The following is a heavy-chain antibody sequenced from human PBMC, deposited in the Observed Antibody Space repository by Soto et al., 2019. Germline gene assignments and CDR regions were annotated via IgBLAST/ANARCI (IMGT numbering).Heavy chain of an antibody. D-gene: IGHD1-26*01. Sequence: QVQLQESGPGLVKPSETLSLTCTVSGASVSSGNYYWSWIRQPPGQGLECIGYITYSGSTNYNPSRRSRVTISIDTSKNHFSLKLSSVTAADTDVYYCARGSGSCYAYWGQGTLVTVSS. J-gene: IGHJ4*02. V-gene: IGHV4-61*03. CDR2: ITYSGST. CDR3: ARGSGSCYAY. CDR1: GASVSSGNYY.